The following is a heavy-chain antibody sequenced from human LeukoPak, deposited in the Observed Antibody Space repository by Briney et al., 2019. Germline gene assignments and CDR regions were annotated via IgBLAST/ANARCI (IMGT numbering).Heavy chain of an antibody. CDR1: GFTFSTYF. V-gene: IGHV3-21*01. J-gene: IGHJ4*02. CDR3: ARRATTERGHSYGLDY. Sequence: GGSLRLPCATSGFTFSTYFMNWVRQAPGKGLEWVSSISGSSTYIYYADAVKGRFTISGDNAKNSLYLQMNSLRAEDTAVYYCARRATTERGHSYGLDYWGQGTLVTVSS. D-gene: IGHD5-18*01. CDR2: ISGSSTYI.